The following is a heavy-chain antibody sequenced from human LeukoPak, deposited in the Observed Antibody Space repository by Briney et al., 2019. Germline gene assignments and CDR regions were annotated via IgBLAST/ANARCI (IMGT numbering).Heavy chain of an antibody. CDR1: GYSISSGYY. V-gene: IGHV4-38-2*02. CDR2: IYHSGSS. D-gene: IGHD2-21*01. J-gene: IGHJ5*02. CDR3: ARDMRHIVVFDWFGP. Sequence: SETLSLTCTVSGYSISSGYYWGWIRQPPGKGLEWIGSIYHSGSSYYNPSLKNRVTISVDTSKNQFSLKLSSVTAADTAVYYCARDMRHIVVFDWFGPWGQGTLVTVSS.